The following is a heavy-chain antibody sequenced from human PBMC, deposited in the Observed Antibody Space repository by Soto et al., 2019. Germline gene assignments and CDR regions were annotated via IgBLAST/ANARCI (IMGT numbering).Heavy chain of an antibody. V-gene: IGHV4-28*01. J-gene: IGHJ4*02. CDR3: AQKRDGYNPFDS. D-gene: IGHD5-12*01. CDR1: GYSISSSNW. Sequence: QVQLQESGPGLVKPSDTLSLTCAVSGYSISSSNWWGWIRQPPGKGLEWIGYIYYSGRTHYNPSLESRVTMSVDTSKNQLSLKLSSVTAVDTAVYYCAQKRDGYNPFDSWGQRTLVTVSS. CDR2: IYYSGRT.